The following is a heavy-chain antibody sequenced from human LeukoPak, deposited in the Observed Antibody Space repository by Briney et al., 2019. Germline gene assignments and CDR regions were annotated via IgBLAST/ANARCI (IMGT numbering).Heavy chain of an antibody. CDR3: ARQFSYGSGSYFFLDYYYGMDV. Sequence: GESLTISCKGSGYSFTSYWIGWVRQMPGKGLEWMGIIYPGDSDTRYSPSFQGQVTISADKSISTAYLQWSSLKASDTAMYYCARQFSYGSGSYFFLDYYYGMDVWGQGTTVTVSS. V-gene: IGHV5-51*01. J-gene: IGHJ6*02. D-gene: IGHD3-10*01. CDR1: GYSFTSYW. CDR2: IYPGDSDT.